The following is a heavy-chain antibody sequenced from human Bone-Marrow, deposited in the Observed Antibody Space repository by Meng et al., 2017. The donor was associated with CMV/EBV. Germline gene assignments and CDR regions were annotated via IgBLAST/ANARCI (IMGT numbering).Heavy chain of an antibody. V-gene: IGHV1-69*02. Sequence: SVKVSCKASGGTFSSYTISWVRQAPGQGLEWMGRIIPILGIANYAQKFQGRVTITADKSTSTAYMKLSSLRSEDTAVYYCARGDTPGDFDYWGQGTLVTVYS. CDR3: ARGDTPGDFDY. CDR1: GGTFSSYT. CDR2: IIPILGIA. J-gene: IGHJ4*02. D-gene: IGHD2-15*01.